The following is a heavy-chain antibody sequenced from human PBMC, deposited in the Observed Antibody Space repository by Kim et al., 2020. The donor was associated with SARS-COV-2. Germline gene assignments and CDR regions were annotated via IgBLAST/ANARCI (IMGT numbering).Heavy chain of an antibody. J-gene: IGHJ4*02. Sequence: GGSLRLSCAASGFTFDSYAIHWVRQAAGKGLEWVALISYDGSYNYSAESVKGRFTISRDNSKNTLYLQMNSLRAEDTAVYYCARGRGSYEMKLDYWGQGALVTVSS. CDR3: ARGRGSYEMKLDY. CDR2: ISYDGSYN. D-gene: IGHD3-16*01. V-gene: IGHV3-30*04. CDR1: GFTFDSYA.